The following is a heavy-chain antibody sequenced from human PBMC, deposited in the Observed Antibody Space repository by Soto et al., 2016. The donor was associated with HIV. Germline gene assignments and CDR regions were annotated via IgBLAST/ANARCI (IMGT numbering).Heavy chain of an antibody. V-gene: IGHV4-38-2*01. Sequence: QVQLQESGPGLVKPSETLSLTCAVSGYSISSGYYWGWIRQPPGKGLEWIGSIYHSGSTYYNPSLKSRVTISVDTSKNQFSLKLSSVTAADTAVYYCARVLGGGYPPLLTFDYWGQGTLVTVSS. J-gene: IGHJ4*02. D-gene: IGHD3-16*02. CDR1: GYSISSGYY. CDR2: IYHSGST. CDR3: ARVLGGGYPPLLTFDY.